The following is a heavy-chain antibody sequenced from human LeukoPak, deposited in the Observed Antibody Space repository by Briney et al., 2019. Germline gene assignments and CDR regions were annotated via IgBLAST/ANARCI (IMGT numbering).Heavy chain of an antibody. CDR3: ARTRSSWPLSYSSYTDV. D-gene: IGHD6-13*01. CDR1: GGSISSQY. V-gene: IGHV4-59*11. CDR2: VSDSGST. J-gene: IGHJ6*03. Sequence: SETLSLICSVSGGSISSQYWSWIRQPPGKGLEDMGYVSDSGSTNYNPSLKRQVTVAVDTSKAQFSLKLTSVTAAAPAVYSSARTRSSWPLSYSSYTDVWGKGTTVTVSS.